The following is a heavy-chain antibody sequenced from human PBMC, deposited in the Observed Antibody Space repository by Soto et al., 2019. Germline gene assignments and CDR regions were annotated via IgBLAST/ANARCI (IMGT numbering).Heavy chain of an antibody. D-gene: IGHD3-9*01. V-gene: IGHV4-34*01. J-gene: IGHJ2*01. CDR3: ARESHDILTGPPWVWYFDL. Sequence: QVQLQQWGAGPLRPLETLSLTCGVSGGSFSGYYWAWIRQSPGEGLEWIGEINDRGSINYNPSLKSRVSVSVDTSTNHYSLKLRSVTAADTAVYYCARESHDILTGPPWVWYFDLWGRGTLVTVSS. CDR2: INDRGSI. CDR1: GGSFSGYY.